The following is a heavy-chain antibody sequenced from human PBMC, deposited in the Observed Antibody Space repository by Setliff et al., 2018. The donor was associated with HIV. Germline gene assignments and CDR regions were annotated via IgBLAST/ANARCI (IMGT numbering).Heavy chain of an antibody. D-gene: IGHD2-15*01. CDR2: ISQSGDRI. CDR1: GFTFNNYA. CDR3: VQDYCSHDSCNPFDY. V-gene: IGHV3-23*01. J-gene: IGHJ4*02. Sequence: GGSPRLSCAASGFTFNNYAMAWVRQAPGKGLEWVSGISQSGDRIYYADSVRGRFTISRDNSKNTLFLQMNSLTAEDTAVYYCVQDYCSHDSCNPFDYWGQGTLVTVS.